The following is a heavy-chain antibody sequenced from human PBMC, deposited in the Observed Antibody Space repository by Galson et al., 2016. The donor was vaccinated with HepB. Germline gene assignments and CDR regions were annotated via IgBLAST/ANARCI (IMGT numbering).Heavy chain of an antibody. Sequence: SLRLSCAASGFTFSSNAMSWVRQAPGQGLEWISYISTGSHAIYHANSVKGRFTVSRDNGKSSLYLQMNSLRAEDTALYYCARTYGSGTSCYADYWGQGTLVAVSS. CDR3: ARTYGSGTSCYADY. J-gene: IGHJ4*02. CDR2: ISTGSHAI. V-gene: IGHV3-48*01. D-gene: IGHD2-2*01. CDR1: GFTFSSNA.